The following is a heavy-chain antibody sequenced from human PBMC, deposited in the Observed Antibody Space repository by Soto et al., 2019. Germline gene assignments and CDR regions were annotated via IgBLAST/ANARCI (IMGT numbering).Heavy chain of an antibody. Sequence: QVQLVQSGAEVKKPGASVKVSCKASGYTFTGYDMHWVRQAPGQGLEWMGWINPNSGGTNYAQKFQGWVTMTRDTSISTAYMELSRLRSDDTAVYYCARDVRGRYYPTTTVWFDPWGHGTLVTVSS. CDR2: INPNSGGT. J-gene: IGHJ5*02. V-gene: IGHV1-2*04. CDR3: ARDVRGRYYPTTTVWFDP. D-gene: IGHD1-26*01. CDR1: GYTFTGYD.